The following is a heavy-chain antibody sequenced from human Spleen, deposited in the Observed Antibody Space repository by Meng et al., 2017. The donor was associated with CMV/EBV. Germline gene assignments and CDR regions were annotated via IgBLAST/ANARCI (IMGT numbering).Heavy chain of an antibody. CDR3: AREYTTAWDNWLDP. V-gene: IGHV5-51*01. Sequence: GGSLRLSCKGSGYRFTNYWIAWVRQMPGKGLEWMGTIYPDDSDTRYSPSFQGQVTISADKSKSTAYLQWSSLKASDTAVYYCAREYTTAWDNWLDPWGQGTLVTVSS. J-gene: IGHJ5*02. CDR2: IYPDDSDT. CDR1: GYRFTNYW. D-gene: IGHD2-2*02.